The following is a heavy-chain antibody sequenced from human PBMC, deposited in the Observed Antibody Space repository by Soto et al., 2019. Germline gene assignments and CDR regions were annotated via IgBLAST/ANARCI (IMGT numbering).Heavy chain of an antibody. J-gene: IGHJ5*02. Sequence: QVPLVQSGAEVKKPGASVKVSCKASGYTFTSYAMHWVRQAPGQRLEWMGWINAGNGNTKYSQKFQGRVTITRDTSASTAYMELSSLRSEDTAVYYCARERIAARWFDPWGQGTLVTVSS. CDR3: ARERIAARWFDP. D-gene: IGHD6-25*01. V-gene: IGHV1-3*01. CDR1: GYTFTSYA. CDR2: INAGNGNT.